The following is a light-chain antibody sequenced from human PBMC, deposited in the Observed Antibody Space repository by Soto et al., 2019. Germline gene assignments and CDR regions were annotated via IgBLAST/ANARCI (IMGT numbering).Light chain of an antibody. CDR1: SSNIGAGYD. Sequence: QSVLTQPPSVSGAPGQRVIISCTGSSSNIGAGYDVHWYQQLPGTAPKLLIYGNNNRPSGVPDRFSGSKSGTSASLAITGLQAEDEADYYCQSYDSSLSGYVFGTGTKVTVL. V-gene: IGLV1-40*01. CDR3: QSYDSSLSGYV. CDR2: GNN. J-gene: IGLJ1*01.